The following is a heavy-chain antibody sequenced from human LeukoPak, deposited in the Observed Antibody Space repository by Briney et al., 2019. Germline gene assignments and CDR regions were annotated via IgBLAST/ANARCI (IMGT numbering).Heavy chain of an antibody. CDR3: ARDRGYYGSKSYSQGSYFDY. Sequence: PSETLSLTCTVSGDFFSSGSYYWSWLRQPPGTGLEWIGYNYHSGNNNYNPSLESRVTISVDTSKNKFSLKLTSVTAADTAVYYCARDRGYYGSKSYSQGSYFDYWGRGSLVTVSS. V-gene: IGHV4-61*01. J-gene: IGHJ4*02. D-gene: IGHD3-10*01. CDR1: GDFFSSGSYY. CDR2: NYHSGNN.